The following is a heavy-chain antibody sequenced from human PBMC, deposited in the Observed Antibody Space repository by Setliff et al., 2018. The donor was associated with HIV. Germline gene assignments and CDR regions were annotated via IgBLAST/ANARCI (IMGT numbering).Heavy chain of an antibody. CDR3: HSGYDTEEQSYFDY. Sequence: GGSLRLSCAASGFTFDRFWMHWVRQAPGKGLVWVSRVNSDGSSKTYADSVRDRFTISRDNAKNTLYLQMNSLRAEDTGVYYCHSGYDTEEQSYFDYWGQGTLVTVSS. CDR2: VNSDGSSK. CDR1: GFTFDRFW. D-gene: IGHD5-12*01. J-gene: IGHJ4*02. V-gene: IGHV3-74*01.